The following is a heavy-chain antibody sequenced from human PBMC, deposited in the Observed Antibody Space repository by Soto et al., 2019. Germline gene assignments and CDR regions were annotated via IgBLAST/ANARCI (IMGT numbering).Heavy chain of an antibody. V-gene: IGHV4-59*01. CDR2: IFYSDNT. Sequence: SETLSLTCTVSGGSISSYYWSWIRQSPGKGLEWIGYIFYSDNTNYNPSLKSRVTISVDTSKNQFSLKLISVTAADTAKYFCAREGNLGRWLQPLDFWGQGTLVTVSS. J-gene: IGHJ4*02. CDR3: AREGNLGRWLQPLDF. CDR1: GGSISSYY. D-gene: IGHD5-12*01.